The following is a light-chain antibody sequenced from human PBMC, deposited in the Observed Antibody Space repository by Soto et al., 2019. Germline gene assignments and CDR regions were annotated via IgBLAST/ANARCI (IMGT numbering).Light chain of an antibody. V-gene: IGLV2-14*02. J-gene: IGLJ3*02. CDR2: EVT. CDR3: SSYASDITHV. Sequence: QSALTQPASVSGSPGQSITISCTGTSSDVGSYDLVSWYQHHPGTAPKLILYEVTHRPSGISSRFSGSKSGNTASLTISGLQAEDEADYYCSSYASDITHVFGGGTKLTVL. CDR1: SSDVGSYDL.